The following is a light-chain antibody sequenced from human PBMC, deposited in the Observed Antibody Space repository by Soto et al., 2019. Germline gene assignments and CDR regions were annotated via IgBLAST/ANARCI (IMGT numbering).Light chain of an antibody. Sequence: EIVMTQSPATLSVTPGERATLSCRASQSVSSNLAWYQQKPGHAPRLLIYGASTRATGIPDRFSGSGSGTDFSLTIRGLKPEDFAVYYCQQYRMSPNTFGQGTRLEIK. CDR2: GAS. CDR3: QQYRMSPNT. J-gene: IGKJ5*01. V-gene: IGKV3D-15*02. CDR1: QSVSSN.